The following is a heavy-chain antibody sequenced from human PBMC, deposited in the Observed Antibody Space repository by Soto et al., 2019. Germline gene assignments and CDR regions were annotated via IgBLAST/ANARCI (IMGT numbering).Heavy chain of an antibody. CDR1: GCSFTKYW. CDR2: IDPSDSYT. Sequence: GESLKISCNGSGCSFTKYWITWVRQMPGKGLEWMGRIDPSDSYTDYSPSFQGHVTMSTDKSITTAYLQWNSLRASDTAIYYCARHSMSMIGTTPAFEIWGQGTKVTVSS. D-gene: IGHD3-22*01. J-gene: IGHJ3*02. V-gene: IGHV5-10-1*01. CDR3: ARHSMSMIGTTPAFEI.